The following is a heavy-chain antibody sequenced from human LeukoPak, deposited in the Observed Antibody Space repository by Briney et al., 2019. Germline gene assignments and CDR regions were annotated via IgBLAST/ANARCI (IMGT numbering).Heavy chain of an antibody. J-gene: IGHJ5*02. Sequence: GGSLRLSCAASGFTFSSHGMHWVRQAPGKRLEWVALIWYDGSKKYYADSVKGRFTISRDDSKNTLYLQMNSLRAEDTAMYYCAKDLSYGSNWFDPWGQGTLVTVSS. CDR1: GFTFSSHG. D-gene: IGHD5-18*01. V-gene: IGHV3-33*06. CDR3: AKDLSYGSNWFDP. CDR2: IWYDGSKK.